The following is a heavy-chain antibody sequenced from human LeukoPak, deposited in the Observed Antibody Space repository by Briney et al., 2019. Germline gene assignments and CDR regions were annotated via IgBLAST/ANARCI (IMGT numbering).Heavy chain of an antibody. V-gene: IGHV4-4*07. CDR2: IDASGRT. Sequence: SQTLSLTCTVSGGSISSYYWSWIRQPAGKGLEWIGRIDASGRTNYNPSLKSRVTMSVDTSKKQFSLKVNSVTAADTAVYYCAREYGDFDYWGQGTLVTVSS. D-gene: IGHD4-17*01. CDR3: AREYGDFDY. J-gene: IGHJ4*02. CDR1: GGSISSYY.